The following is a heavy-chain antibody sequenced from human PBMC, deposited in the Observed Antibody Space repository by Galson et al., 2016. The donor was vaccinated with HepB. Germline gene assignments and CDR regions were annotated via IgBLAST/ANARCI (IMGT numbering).Heavy chain of an antibody. CDR2: TYYRSKWYN. D-gene: IGHD3-16*02. CDR1: GDSVSNNSAS. Sequence: CAISGDSVSNNSASWNWIRQSPSRGLEWLGRTYYRSKWYNDFAVSVNSRITISPDTSKNQFSMQLNSVTPEDTSVYYCARQWGPMISFGGIIAKDHYFDSWGQGTLVTVSS. CDR3: ARQWGPMISFGGIIAKDHYFDS. J-gene: IGHJ4*02. V-gene: IGHV6-1*01.